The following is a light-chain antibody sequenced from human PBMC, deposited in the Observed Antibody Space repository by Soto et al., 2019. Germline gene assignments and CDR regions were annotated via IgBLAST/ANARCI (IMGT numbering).Light chain of an antibody. V-gene: IGLV2-11*01. J-gene: IGLJ1*01. CDR3: CSFAANYIYV. CDR2: DVS. Sequence: QSVLTQPRSVSGSPGQSVTISCTGASSVVGGYNYVSWYLQHPCKAPKVMIYDVSKRPSEVPDRFSGSKPGNPASLTISGLQSEDEADYYCCSFAANYIYVVGTGTKANVL. CDR1: SSVVGGYNY.